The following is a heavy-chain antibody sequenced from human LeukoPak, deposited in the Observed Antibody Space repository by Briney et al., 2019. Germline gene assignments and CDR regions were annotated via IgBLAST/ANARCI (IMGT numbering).Heavy chain of an antibody. J-gene: IGHJ6*03. D-gene: IGHD3-16*01. V-gene: IGHV7-4-1*02. CDR2: INTNTGNP. CDR3: ARGTLGIPYNMDV. Sequence: ASVKVSCKASGYTFTGYYMHWVRQAPGQGLEWMGWINTNTGNPTYAQGFTGRFVFSLDTSVSTAYLQISSLKAEDTAVYYCARGTLGIPYNMDVWGKGTTVTVSS. CDR1: GYTFTGYY.